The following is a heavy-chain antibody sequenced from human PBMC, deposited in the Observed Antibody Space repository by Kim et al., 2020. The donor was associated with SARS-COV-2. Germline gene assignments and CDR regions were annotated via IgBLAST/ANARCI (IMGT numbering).Heavy chain of an antibody. CDR3: ARELTYTAMVH. J-gene: IGHJ4*02. D-gene: IGHD5-18*01. V-gene: IGHV1-18*01. CDR2: T. Sequence: TNYARKLQGRVTMTTDTSTSTAYMELRSLRSDDTAVYYCARELTYTAMVHWGQGTLVTVSS.